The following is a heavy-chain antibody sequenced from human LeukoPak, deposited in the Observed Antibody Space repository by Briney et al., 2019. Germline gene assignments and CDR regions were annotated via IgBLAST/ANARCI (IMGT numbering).Heavy chain of an antibody. CDR3: TTEISPPIAVAGTGGRDY. Sequence: GGSLRLSCEASGFSFNNAWMTWVRQAPGKGLQWVGRIRAKTNGGTTDYTAPVEGRFIISRDDSQSTLYLQMNSLKSEDTAVYYCTTEISPPIAVAGTGGRDYWGQGTLVTVSS. CDR1: GFSFNNAW. V-gene: IGHV3-15*01. J-gene: IGHJ4*02. CDR2: IRAKTNGGTT. D-gene: IGHD6-19*01.